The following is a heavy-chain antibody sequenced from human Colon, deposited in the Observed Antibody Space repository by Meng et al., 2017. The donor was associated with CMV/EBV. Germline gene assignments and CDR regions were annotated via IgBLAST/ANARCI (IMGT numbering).Heavy chain of an antibody. J-gene: IGHJ4*02. CDR3: ARDYYDTSGSI. D-gene: IGHD3-22*01. Sequence: GESLKISCAASGFTFSSCGMNWVRQAPGKGLDWVSYISSSGTIYYADSVKGRFTISRDNAKNSLYLQMNSLRAEDTAVYFCARDYYDTSGSIWGQGTLVTV. CDR2: ISSSGTI. V-gene: IGHV3-48*03. CDR1: GFTFSSCG.